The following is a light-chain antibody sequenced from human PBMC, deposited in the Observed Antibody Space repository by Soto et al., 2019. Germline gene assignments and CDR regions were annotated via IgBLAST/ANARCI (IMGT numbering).Light chain of an antibody. CDR3: SSYGASSTL. V-gene: IGLV2-14*03. J-gene: IGLJ2*01. Sequence: QSALTQPASVSGSPGQSITISCTGSTSDIGGYNYVSWYQPHLGKAPKLLIYDVSYRPSGISDRFSGSKSGNTASLAISGLQPEDEADYYCSSYGASSTLFGGGTKLTVL. CDR1: TSDIGGYNY. CDR2: DVS.